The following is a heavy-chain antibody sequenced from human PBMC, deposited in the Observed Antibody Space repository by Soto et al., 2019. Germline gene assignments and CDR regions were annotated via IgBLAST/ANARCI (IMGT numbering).Heavy chain of an antibody. D-gene: IGHD2-15*01. CDR2: IIPIFGTA. CDR1: GGTFSSYA. CDR3: APTRGYCSGGSCYPNWFDP. V-gene: IGHV1-69*01. J-gene: IGHJ5*02. Sequence: QVQLVQSGAEVKKPGSSVKVSCKASGGTFSSYAIGWVRQAPGQGLEWMGGIIPIFGTANYAQKFQGRVTITADESTSTAYMELSSLRSEDTAVYYCAPTRGYCSGGSCYPNWFDPWGQGTLVTVSS.